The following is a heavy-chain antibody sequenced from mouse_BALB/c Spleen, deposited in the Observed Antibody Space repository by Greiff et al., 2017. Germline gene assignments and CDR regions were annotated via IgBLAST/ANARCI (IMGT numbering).Heavy chain of an antibody. CDR2: ISSGGGST. J-gene: IGHJ2*01. V-gene: IGHV5-12-1*01. Sequence: EVMLVESGGGLVKPGGSLKLSCAASGFAFSSYDMSWVRQTPEKRLEWVAYISSGGGSTYYPDTVKGRFTISRDNAKNTLYLQMSSLKSEDTAMYYCARNYYFDYWGQGTTRTVSS. CDR3: ARNYYFDY. CDR1: GFAFSSYD.